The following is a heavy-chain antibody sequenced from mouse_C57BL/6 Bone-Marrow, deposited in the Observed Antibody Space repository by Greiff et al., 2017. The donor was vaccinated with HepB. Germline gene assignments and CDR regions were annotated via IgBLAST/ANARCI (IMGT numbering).Heavy chain of an antibody. J-gene: IGHJ3*01. CDR3: ARDALYYDYDAWFAY. CDR2: SRNKANDYTT. CDR1: GFTFSDFY. V-gene: IGHV7-1*01. D-gene: IGHD2-4*01. Sequence: EVKLMESGGGLVQSGRSLRLSCATSGFTFSDFYLEWVRQAPGKGLEWIAASRNKANDYTTEYSASVKGRFIVSRDTSQSILYLQMNALRAEDTAIYYCARDALYYDYDAWFAYWGQGTLVTVSA.